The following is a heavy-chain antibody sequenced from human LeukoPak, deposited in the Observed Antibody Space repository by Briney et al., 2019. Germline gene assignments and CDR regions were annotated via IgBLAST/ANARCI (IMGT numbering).Heavy chain of an antibody. CDR1: GGSISSSNYY. Sequence: PSETLSLTCSVSGGSISSSNYYWGWIRQPPGKGLEWIGSIYYSGSTYYNPSLKSRVTISVDTSKNQFSLKLSSVTAADTAVYYCARRRGLDSSSWYRRYYFDYWGQGTLVTVSS. J-gene: IGHJ4*02. CDR2: IYYSGST. CDR3: ARRRGLDSSSWYRRYYFDY. D-gene: IGHD6-13*01. V-gene: IGHV4-39*01.